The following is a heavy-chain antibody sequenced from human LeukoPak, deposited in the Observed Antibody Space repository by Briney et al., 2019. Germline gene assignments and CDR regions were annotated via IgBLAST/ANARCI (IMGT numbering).Heavy chain of an antibody. CDR3: AREVSDSSGYYFGRGYYYMDV. V-gene: IGHV1-8*02. Sequence: ASVKVSCKASGYTFTSYGINWVRQATGQGLEWMGWMNPNSGNTGYAQKFQGRVTMTRNTSISTAYMELSSLRSEDTAVYYCAREVSDSSGYYFGRGYYYMDVWGKGTTVTISS. D-gene: IGHD3-22*01. CDR2: MNPNSGNT. J-gene: IGHJ6*03. CDR1: GYTFTSYG.